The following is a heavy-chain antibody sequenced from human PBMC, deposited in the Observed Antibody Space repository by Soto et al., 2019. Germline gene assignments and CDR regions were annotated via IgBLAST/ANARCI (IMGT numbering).Heavy chain of an antibody. J-gene: IGHJ4*02. D-gene: IGHD1-1*01. V-gene: IGHV4-38-2*01. CDR2: IYHSGST. Sequence: SETLSLTCAVSGYSISSGYYWGWIRQPPGKGLEWIGSIYHSGSTYYNPSLKSRVTISVDTSKNQFSLKLSSVTAADTAVYYCARRSRTTTDYWGQGTLVPSPQ. CDR1: GYSISSGYY. CDR3: ARRSRTTTDY.